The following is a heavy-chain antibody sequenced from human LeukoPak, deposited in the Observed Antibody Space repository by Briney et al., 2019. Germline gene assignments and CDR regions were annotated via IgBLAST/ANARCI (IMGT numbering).Heavy chain of an antibody. CDR1: GFTFDDYA. D-gene: IGHD5-24*01. V-gene: IGHV3-43*02. Sequence: LTGGSLRLSCAASGFTFDDYAMHWVRQAPGKGLEWVSLISGDGGSTYYADSVKGRFTISRDNAKNSVYLQMNSLRAEDTAVYYCARAPRVVEMSNTKRLLDYWGQGTLVTVSS. J-gene: IGHJ4*02. CDR2: ISGDGGST. CDR3: ARAPRVVEMSNTKRLLDY.